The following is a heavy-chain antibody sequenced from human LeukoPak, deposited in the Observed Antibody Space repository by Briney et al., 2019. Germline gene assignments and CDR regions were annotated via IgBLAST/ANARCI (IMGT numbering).Heavy chain of an antibody. CDR1: GFTFSSYA. D-gene: IGHD2-21*02. J-gene: IGHJ4*02. Sequence: PGGSLRLSCAASGFTFSSYAMSWVRQAPGMGLEWVSAISGSGGSTYYADSVKGRFTISRDNSKNTLYLQMNSLRAEDTAVYYCAKDFLVVVTAPGDYWGQGTLVTVSS. CDR2: ISGSGGST. CDR3: AKDFLVVVTAPGDY. V-gene: IGHV3-23*01.